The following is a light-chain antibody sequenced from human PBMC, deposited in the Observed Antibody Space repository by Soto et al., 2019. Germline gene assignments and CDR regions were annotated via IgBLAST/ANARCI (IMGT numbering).Light chain of an antibody. Sequence: EIVLTQSPATLSFSPGDTATLSCRASQNVGSYLAWYQQKPGQAPRLLIYEIFKRANGIPARFSGSGSGTDFTLTISSIEPEDFAVYYCQHRDRWPPIITFGPGTTVDIK. V-gene: IGKV3-11*01. CDR3: QHRDRWPPIIT. CDR1: QNVGSY. J-gene: IGKJ3*01. CDR2: EIF.